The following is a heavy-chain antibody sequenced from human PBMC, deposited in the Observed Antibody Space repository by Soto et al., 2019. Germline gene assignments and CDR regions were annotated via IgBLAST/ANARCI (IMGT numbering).Heavy chain of an antibody. CDR2: ISASGATT. J-gene: IGHJ3*02. V-gene: IGHV3-23*01. Sequence: EVQLLESGGNLVQPGGSLRLSCAASGFSFSTYALTLVRQAPGQGMEWGSGISASGATTYYADSVKGRFTISRDNSKNTFFLQMTNLRAEDTSLYYCAKWTDTVIEAALAGGAFDIWGQGTMVSVSS. CDR3: AKWTDTVIEAALAGGAFDI. CDR1: GFSFSTYA. D-gene: IGHD6-13*01.